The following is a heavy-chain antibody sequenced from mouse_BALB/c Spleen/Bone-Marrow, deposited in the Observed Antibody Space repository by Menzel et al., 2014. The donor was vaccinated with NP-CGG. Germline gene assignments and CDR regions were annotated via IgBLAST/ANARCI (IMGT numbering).Heavy chain of an antibody. CDR1: GFSLTDSG. D-gene: IGHD2-4*01. Sequence: VKLMESGPGLVSPSQSLSIPCTVSGFSLTDSGVSWIRQPPGKGLEWLGIIWGGGSTYYNSDFKSRVNISKDNSKSQVFLKLNSLQTEDTAMYYCAKLSTMITTFAYWGQGTLVTVSA. CDR3: AKLSTMITTFAY. CDR2: IWGGGST. J-gene: IGHJ3*01. V-gene: IGHV2-6-5*01.